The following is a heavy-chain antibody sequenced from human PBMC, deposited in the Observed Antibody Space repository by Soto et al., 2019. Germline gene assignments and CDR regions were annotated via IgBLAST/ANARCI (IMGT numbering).Heavy chain of an antibody. CDR2: IKQDGSEK. J-gene: IGHJ4*01. V-gene: IGHV3-7*01. Sequence: GGSLNLSGTASGFTFIANWINWVRRAPGKGLEWVANIKQDGSEKYYVDSVKGRFTISRDNSKNTLYLQMNSLRAEDTAVYYCAIRASYYDSSGYFDYWGHRTLVTVSS. CDR1: GFTFIANW. D-gene: IGHD3-22*01. CDR3: AIRASYYDSSGYFDY.